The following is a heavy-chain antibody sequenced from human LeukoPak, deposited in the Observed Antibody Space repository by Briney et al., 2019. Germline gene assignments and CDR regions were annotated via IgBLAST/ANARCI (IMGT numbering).Heavy chain of an antibody. CDR2: IYYSGGT. Sequence: PSETLSLICTVSGVSISSGGYQWSWLRQHPGKGLEWIGYIYYSGGTYYTPSLKSRVTISVDTSKNQFSLKLSSVTAADTAVYYCARTYCSSNRCFDYWGQGTLATVSS. CDR1: GVSISSGGYQ. CDR3: ARTYCSSNRCFDY. V-gene: IGHV4-31*03. J-gene: IGHJ4*02. D-gene: IGHD2-2*01.